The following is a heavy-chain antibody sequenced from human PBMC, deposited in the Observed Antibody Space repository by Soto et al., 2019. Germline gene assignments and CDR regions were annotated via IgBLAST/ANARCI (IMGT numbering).Heavy chain of an antibody. CDR3: AKGHYYYYYMDV. J-gene: IGHJ6*03. V-gene: IGHV3-66*01. Sequence: GGSLRLSCAASGFTVSSNYMSWVRQAPGKGLEWVSVIYSGGSTYYADSVKGRFTISRDNSKNTLYLQMNSLRAEDTAVYYCAKGHYYYYYMDVWGKGTTVTVSS. CDR1: GFTVSSNY. CDR2: IYSGGST.